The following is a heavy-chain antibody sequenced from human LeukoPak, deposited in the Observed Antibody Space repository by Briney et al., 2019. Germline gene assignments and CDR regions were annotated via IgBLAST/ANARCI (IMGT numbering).Heavy chain of an antibody. CDR3: ARDRRTDDTQDAYDT. CDR1: GAFISSYD. J-gene: IGHJ3*02. CDR2: IHTSGST. Sequence: AETLSLTCIVSGAFISSYDWSWIRQPAGKGPEWIGRIHTSGSTRYNPSLKSRVTMSVDTSKNQFFLKLSSVTAADTAVYYCARDRRTDDTQDAYDTWGQGTMVTVSP. D-gene: IGHD5-24*01. V-gene: IGHV4-4*07.